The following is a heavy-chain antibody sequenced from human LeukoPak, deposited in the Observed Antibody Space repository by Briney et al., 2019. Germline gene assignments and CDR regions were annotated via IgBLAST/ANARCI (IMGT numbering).Heavy chain of an antibody. Sequence: GGSLRLSCTASGFTFGDYAMSWVRQAPGKGLEWVANIKQDGSEKYYVDSVKGRFTISRDNAKNSLYLQMNSLRAEDTAVYYCARDTIVVVPDYWGQGTLVTVSS. CDR3: ARDTIVVVPDY. J-gene: IGHJ4*02. CDR2: IKQDGSEK. CDR1: GFTFGDYA. V-gene: IGHV3-7*01. D-gene: IGHD3-22*01.